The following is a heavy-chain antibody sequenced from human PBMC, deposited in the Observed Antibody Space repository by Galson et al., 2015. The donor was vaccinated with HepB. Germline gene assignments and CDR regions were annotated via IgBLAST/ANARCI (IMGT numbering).Heavy chain of an antibody. CDR3: ARETGFYPDY. CDR2: ISSSSSGR. Sequence: SLRLSCAASGFTFSIYSMNWVRQAPGKGLEWVLYISSSSSGRYYADSVKGRFTISRDNAKNSLYLQMDSLGDEDTAVYYCARETGFYPDYWGQGTLVTVSS. V-gene: IGHV3-48*02. CDR1: GFTFSIYS. J-gene: IGHJ4*02. D-gene: IGHD3-9*01.